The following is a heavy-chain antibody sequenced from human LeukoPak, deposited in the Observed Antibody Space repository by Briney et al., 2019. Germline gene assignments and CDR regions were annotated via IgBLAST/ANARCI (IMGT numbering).Heavy chain of an antibody. D-gene: IGHD6-25*01. CDR2: ISGSSGTI. J-gene: IGHJ6*03. Sequence: GGSLRLSCAASGFTFSSYSMSWVRQAPGKGLEWVSYISGSSGTIYYADSAKGRFTISRDNVKNSLYLQMNSLRAEDTAVYYCARDSHAAPNAMDVWGKGTTVTVSS. CDR1: GFTFSSYS. V-gene: IGHV3-48*01. CDR3: ARDSHAAPNAMDV.